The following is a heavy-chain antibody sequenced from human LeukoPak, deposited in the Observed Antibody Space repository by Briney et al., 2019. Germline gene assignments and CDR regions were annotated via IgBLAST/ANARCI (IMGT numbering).Heavy chain of an antibody. V-gene: IGHV4-39*07. Sequence: PSETLSLTCTVSGGSISSSSYYWGWIRQPPGKGLEWIGSLYYNGSTYYNPSLKNRVSISVDASENQFSLRLTSVTAADTAVYYCARGNRQLAYYGSGSRLPFDSWGQGTLVTVSS. D-gene: IGHD3-10*01. J-gene: IGHJ4*02. CDR2: LYYNGST. CDR1: GGSISSSSYY. CDR3: ARGNRQLAYYGSGSRLPFDS.